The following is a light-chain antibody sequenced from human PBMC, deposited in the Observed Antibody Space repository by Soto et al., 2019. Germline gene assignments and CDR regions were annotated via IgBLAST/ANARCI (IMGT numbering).Light chain of an antibody. CDR3: ISYTSSSTPYV. J-gene: IGLJ1*01. V-gene: IGLV2-14*01. CDR1: TSDVGGYNY. CDR2: DVS. Sequence: QSALTQPASVSGSLGQSITMSCTGTTSDVGGYNYASWYPQHPGKAPRLMIYDVSDRTSGVSNRFSGSKSGNTASLTISGLQADDEAAYPCISYTSSSTPYVFGIGTKLTVL.